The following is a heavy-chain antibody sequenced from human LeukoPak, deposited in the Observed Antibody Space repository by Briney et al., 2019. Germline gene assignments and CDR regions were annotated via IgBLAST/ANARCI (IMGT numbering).Heavy chain of an antibody. CDR3: AINYDFWSGLMDV. CDR2: IYHSGST. V-gene: IGHV4-59*12. CDR1: GGSISSYY. D-gene: IGHD3-3*01. Sequence: SETLSLTCTVSGGSISSYYWSWIRQPPGKGLEWIGYIYHSGSTYYNPSLKSRVTISVDRSKNQFSLKLSSVTAADTAVYYCAINYDFWSGLMDVRGKGTTVTVSS. J-gene: IGHJ6*03.